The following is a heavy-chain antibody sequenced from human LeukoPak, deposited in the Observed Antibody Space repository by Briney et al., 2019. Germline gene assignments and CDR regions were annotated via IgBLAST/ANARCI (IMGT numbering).Heavy chain of an antibody. J-gene: IGHJ4*02. CDR2: ITSNGGST. Sequence: PGGSLRLSCAASGFTSSNFPMHWVRQAPGKGLEYLSSITSNGGSTYYANSAKGRFTISRDNSKNTLYLQMGSLRAEDMAVYYCARDRDSGWSFDYWGQGTLVTVSS. CDR1: GFTSSNFP. V-gene: IGHV3-64*01. D-gene: IGHD6-19*01. CDR3: ARDRDSGWSFDY.